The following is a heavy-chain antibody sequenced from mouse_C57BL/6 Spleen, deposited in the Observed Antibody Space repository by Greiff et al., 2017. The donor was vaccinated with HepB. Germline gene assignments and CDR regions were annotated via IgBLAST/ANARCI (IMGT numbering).Heavy chain of an antibody. V-gene: IGHV1-53*01. D-gene: IGHD1-1*01. CDR3: ARFDIIYYGSSYDY. Sequence: VQLQQSGTELVKPGASVKLSCKASGYTFTSYWMHWVKQRPGQGLEWIGNINPSNGGTNYNEKFKSKATLTVDKSSSPAYMQLSSLTSEDSAVYFCARFDIIYYGSSYDYWGQGTTLTVSS. CDR1: GYTFTSYW. CDR2: INPSNGGT. J-gene: IGHJ2*01.